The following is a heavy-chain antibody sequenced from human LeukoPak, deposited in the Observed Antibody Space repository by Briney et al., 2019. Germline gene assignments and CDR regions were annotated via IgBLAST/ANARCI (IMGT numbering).Heavy chain of an antibody. CDR2: ISYDGNNE. J-gene: IGHJ4*02. CDR3: ARCPAAIQSFDY. D-gene: IGHD2-2*01. V-gene: IGHV3-30*04. CDR1: GFTFSSYA. Sequence: PGGSLRLSCAASGFTFSSYAMSWVRQAPGKGLEWVAAISYDGNNEYYADSVKGRFTISRDSSQNTLYLHMNSLRAEDTAVYYCARCPAAIQSFDYWGQGTLVIVSS.